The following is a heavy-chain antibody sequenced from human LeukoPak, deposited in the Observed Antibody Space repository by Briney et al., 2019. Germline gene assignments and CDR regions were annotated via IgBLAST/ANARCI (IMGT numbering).Heavy chain of an antibody. CDR3: AKDWRIAPASDY. D-gene: IGHD6-13*01. CDR1: GFTFSSYA. Sequence: GGSLRLSCAASGFTFSSYAMSGVRQAPGEGLEWVSAISGSGGSTYYADSVRGRFTISRDSSKNTLYLQMNSLRAEDTAVYYCAKDWRIAPASDYWGQGTLVTVSS. CDR2: ISGSGGST. V-gene: IGHV3-23*01. J-gene: IGHJ4*02.